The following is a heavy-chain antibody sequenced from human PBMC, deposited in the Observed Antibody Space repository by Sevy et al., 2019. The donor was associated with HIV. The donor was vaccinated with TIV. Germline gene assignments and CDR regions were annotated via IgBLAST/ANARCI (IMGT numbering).Heavy chain of an antibody. Sequence: GESLKISCKGSGYSFTSHWIGWVRHMPGKGLEWMGIIYPEDSDTRYSPSFQGHVTFSADKSISTAYLQWSSLKAADTAMYYCATSRSGYFDSSGYYIYWGQGTLVTVSS. J-gene: IGHJ4*02. CDR2: IYPEDSDT. V-gene: IGHV5-51*01. CDR3: ATSRSGYFDSSGYYIY. CDR1: GYSFTSHW. D-gene: IGHD3-22*01.